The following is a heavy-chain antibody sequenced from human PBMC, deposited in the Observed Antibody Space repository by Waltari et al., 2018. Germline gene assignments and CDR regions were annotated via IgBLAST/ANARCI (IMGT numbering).Heavy chain of an antibody. V-gene: IGHV3-53*01. D-gene: IGHD6-6*01. Sequence: EVQLVESGGGLIQPGGSLRLSCAASGFTVSSNYMNWVRQAPGKGLEWVSVIYSGGSTYYADSVKGRFTISRDNSKNTLYLQMNSLRAEDMAVYYCARAQLVKGLDYWGQGTLVTVSS. CDR3: ARAQLVKGLDY. CDR2: IYSGGST. J-gene: IGHJ4*02. CDR1: GFTVSSNY.